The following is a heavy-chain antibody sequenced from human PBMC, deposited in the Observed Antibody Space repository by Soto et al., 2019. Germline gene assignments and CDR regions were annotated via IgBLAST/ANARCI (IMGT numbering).Heavy chain of an antibody. CDR1: GFTFSSYG. CDR3: AKVLSMVSSGYDY. V-gene: IGHV3-30*18. Sequence: GGSLRLSCAASGFTFSSYGMHWVRQAPGKGLEWVAVISYDGSNKYYADSVKGRFTISRDNSKNTLYLQMNSLRAEDTAVYYCAKVLSMVSSGYDYWGQGTLVTVSS. CDR2: ISYDGSNK. J-gene: IGHJ4*02. D-gene: IGHD3-22*01.